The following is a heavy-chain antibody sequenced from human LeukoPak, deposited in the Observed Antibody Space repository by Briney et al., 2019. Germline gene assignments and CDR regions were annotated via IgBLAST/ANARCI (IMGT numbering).Heavy chain of an antibody. CDR1: GYTFTSYA. J-gene: IGHJ4*02. Sequence: ASVKVSCKASGYTFTSYAMHWVRQAPGQRLEWMGWINAGNGNTKYSQKFQGRVTITRDTSASTAYMELSSLRSEDTAVYYCARGAFRYFDWLPTGGWGQGTLVTVSS. CDR2: INAGNGNT. D-gene: IGHD3-9*01. CDR3: ARGAFRYFDWLPTGG. V-gene: IGHV1-3*01.